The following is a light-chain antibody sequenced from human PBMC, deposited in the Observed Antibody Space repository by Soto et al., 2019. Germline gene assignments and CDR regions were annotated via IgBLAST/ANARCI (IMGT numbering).Light chain of an antibody. J-gene: IGLJ2*01. CDR1: SRDVGGYNY. CDR3: SSYTSSSTRV. CDR2: DVS. V-gene: IGLV2-14*01. Sequence: QSALTQPASVSGSPGQSITISCTGTSRDVGGYNYVSWYQQHPGKAPQLMIYDVSNRPSGVSNRFSGSKSGNTASLTISGLQAEDEADYYCSSYTSSSTRVFGGGTKLTVL.